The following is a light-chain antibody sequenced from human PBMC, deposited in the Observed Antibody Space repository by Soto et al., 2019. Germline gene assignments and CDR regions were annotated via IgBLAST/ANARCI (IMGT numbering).Light chain of an antibody. CDR1: SSNIGSNT. CDR2: STS. Sequence: QSVLTQPPSASGTPGQIVAISCSGSSSNIGSNTVTWYQQLPGTAPKLLIYSTSQRSSGVPGRFSGSKSGASASLSISGLQSEDEADYYCSSYAGNNNVFGTGTKVTVL. CDR3: SSYAGNNNV. V-gene: IGLV1-44*01. J-gene: IGLJ1*01.